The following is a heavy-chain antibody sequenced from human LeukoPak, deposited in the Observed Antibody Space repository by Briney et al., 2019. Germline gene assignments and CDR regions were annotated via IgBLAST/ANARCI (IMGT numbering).Heavy chain of an antibody. CDR3: ATHWDALTGARFDY. Sequence: PGGSLRLSCAASGFTFSSYAMRWVRQAPGKGLEWVSAISSASTNTRYADSVKGRFSISRDNSKNSLYLQMNSLRVEDTGVYYCATHWDALTGARFDYWGQGTLVTVSS. J-gene: IGHJ4*02. CDR1: GFTFSSYA. V-gene: IGHV3-21*01. CDR2: ISSASTNT. D-gene: IGHD1-20*01.